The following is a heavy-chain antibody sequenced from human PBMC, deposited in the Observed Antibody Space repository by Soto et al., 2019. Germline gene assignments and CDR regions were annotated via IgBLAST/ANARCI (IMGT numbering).Heavy chain of an antibody. CDR2: IYYSGST. D-gene: IGHD5-18*01. V-gene: IGHV4-61*01. CDR3: ARGYSYGYGDDY. Sequence: SETLSLTCTVSGGSVSSGSYYWSWIRQPPGKGLEWIGYIYYSGSTNYNPSLKSRVTVSVDTSKNQFSLKLSSVTAADTAVYYCARGYSYGYGDDYCGQGTLVTVPS. CDR1: GGSVSSGSYY. J-gene: IGHJ4*02.